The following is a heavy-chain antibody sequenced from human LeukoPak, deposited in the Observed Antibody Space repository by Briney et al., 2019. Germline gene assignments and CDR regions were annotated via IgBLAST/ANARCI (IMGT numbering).Heavy chain of an antibody. CDR1: GYTFTNYY. J-gene: IGHJ5*02. CDR3: ARVGISKGWFDP. Sequence: ASVKVSRKASGYTFTNYYIHWVRQAPGQGLEWMGWIHPNTGGTNFAQYFQGRVTMTRDTSISTAYMELSRLRSDDTAVHYCARVGISKGWFDPWGQGSLVIVSS. D-gene: IGHD2-15*01. V-gene: IGHV1-2*02. CDR2: IHPNTGGT.